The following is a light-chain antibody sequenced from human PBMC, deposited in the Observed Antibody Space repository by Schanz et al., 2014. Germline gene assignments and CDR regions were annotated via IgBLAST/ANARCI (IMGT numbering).Light chain of an antibody. V-gene: IGKV1-27*01. J-gene: IGKJ1*01. CDR1: HGISNS. Sequence: DIQMTQSPSSLSASVGDRVTITCRTSHGISNSLAWYQQKPGRVPNLLIYAASTLQSGVPSRFSGSGFGTAFTLTITSLQAEDFATYYCLHHNGYPPTFGQGTKVEI. CDR2: AAS. CDR3: LHHNGYPPT.